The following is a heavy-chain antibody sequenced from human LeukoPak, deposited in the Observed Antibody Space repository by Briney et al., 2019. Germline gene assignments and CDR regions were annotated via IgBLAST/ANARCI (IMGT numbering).Heavy chain of an antibody. CDR3: ASIYRVKGYSHFDY. Sequence: GASVKVSCKASGGTFSSYAISWVRQAPGQGLEWMGRIIPILGIANYAQKFQGRVTITADKSTSTAYMELSSLRSEDTAVYYCASIYRVKGYSHFDYWGQGTLVTVSS. J-gene: IGHJ4*02. CDR1: GGTFSSYA. V-gene: IGHV1-69*04. D-gene: IGHD3-22*01. CDR2: IIPILGIA.